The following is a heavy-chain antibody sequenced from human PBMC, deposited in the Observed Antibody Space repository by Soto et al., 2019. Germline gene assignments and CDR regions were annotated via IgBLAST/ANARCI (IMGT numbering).Heavy chain of an antibody. CDR3: AAQHLHCSGGSCYSGGSDY. CDR2: IYYSGST. D-gene: IGHD2-15*01. Sequence: SETLSLTCTVSGGSISSYYWSWIRQPPGKGLEWIGYIYYSGSTNYNPSLKSRVTISVDTSKNQFSLKLSSVTAADTAVYYCAAQHLHCSGGSCYSGGSDYWGQGTLVTVSS. CDR1: GGSISSYY. V-gene: IGHV4-59*08. J-gene: IGHJ4*02.